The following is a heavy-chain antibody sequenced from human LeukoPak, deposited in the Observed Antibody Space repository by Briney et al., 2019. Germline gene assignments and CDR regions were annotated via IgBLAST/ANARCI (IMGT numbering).Heavy chain of an antibody. CDR3: ARDPYSGSYGPYYYYYMDV. CDR1: GFTFSSYN. D-gene: IGHD1-26*01. J-gene: IGHJ6*03. CDR2: ITSDSRFM. Sequence: PGGSLRLSCAASGFTFSSYNMNLVRQAPGKGLEWVSSITSDSRFMYYADSVKGRFTISRDNAKNSLYLQMNSLRAEDAALYFCARDPYSGSYGPYYYYYMDVWGKGTTVTISS. V-gene: IGHV3-21*01.